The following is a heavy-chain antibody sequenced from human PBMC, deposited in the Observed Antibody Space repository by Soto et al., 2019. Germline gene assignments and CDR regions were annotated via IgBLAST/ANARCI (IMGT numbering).Heavy chain of an antibody. D-gene: IGHD1-26*01. V-gene: IGHV5-51*01. CDR2: IYPGDSDT. Sequence: LGESMKISSKGSGYRFSNYWIGWVRQMPGKALEWMAIIYPGDSDTRYSPSFQGQVTISADKSISTAYLQWSSLKASDTAMYYCARTQIYSGSYDEPFDYWGQGTLVTVSS. J-gene: IGHJ4*02. CDR1: GYRFSNYW. CDR3: ARTQIYSGSYDEPFDY.